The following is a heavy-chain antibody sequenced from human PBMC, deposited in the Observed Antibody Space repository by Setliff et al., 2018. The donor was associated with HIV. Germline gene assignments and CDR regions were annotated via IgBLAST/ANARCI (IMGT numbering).Heavy chain of an antibody. Sequence: GASVKVSCKASGYTFTDYYIHWVRQAPGQGLEWMGWINSASGGTNYEQKFQGRVTMTRDTSISTAYMELSRLRSEDTAVYYCAAGGYDSSGYFPPLFDYWGQGTLVTVSS. CDR1: GYTFTDYY. D-gene: IGHD3-22*01. CDR3: AAGGYDSSGYFPPLFDY. J-gene: IGHJ4*02. V-gene: IGHV1-2*02. CDR2: INSASGGT.